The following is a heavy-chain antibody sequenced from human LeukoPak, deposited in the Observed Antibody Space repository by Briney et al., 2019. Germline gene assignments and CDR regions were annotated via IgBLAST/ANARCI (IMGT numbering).Heavy chain of an antibody. J-gene: IGHJ4*02. CDR3: ANFFGTNFGF. Sequence: GETLRLSCAVSGLSFSDHYMDWVRQAPGKGLEWVGRSRDKGNAYITDYAASVEGRFTISRDDSKNSVYLQMNNLKTEDTAVYYCANFFGTNFGFWGQGTVVSVSS. V-gene: IGHV3-72*01. CDR1: GLSFSDHY. D-gene: IGHD3-16*01. CDR2: SRDKGNAYIT.